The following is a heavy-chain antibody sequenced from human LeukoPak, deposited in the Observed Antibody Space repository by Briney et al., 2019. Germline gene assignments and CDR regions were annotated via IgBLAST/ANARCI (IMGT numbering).Heavy chain of an antibody. J-gene: IGHJ4*02. V-gene: IGHV4-34*01. CDR2: INHSGST. CDR3: ARRLSMVRGLNNLFDY. Sequence: SEILSLTCTVSGYSLSSGYYWSWIRQPPGKGLEWIGEINHSGSTNYNPSLKSRVTISVDTSKNQFSLKLSSVTAADTAVYYCARRLSMVRGLNNLFDYWGQGTLVTVSS. D-gene: IGHD3-10*01. CDR1: GYSLSSGYY.